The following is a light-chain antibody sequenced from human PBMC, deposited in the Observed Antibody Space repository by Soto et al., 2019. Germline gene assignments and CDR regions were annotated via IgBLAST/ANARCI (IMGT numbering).Light chain of an antibody. V-gene: IGLV2-14*01. CDR3: SSHTTSTTLPG. J-gene: IGLJ1*01. CDR2: EVY. CDR1: SNDVGGYDY. Sequence: QSVLTQPASVSGSPGQSITISCTGTSNDVGGYDYVSWYQQHPGKAPKLIIFEVYNRPSGVSNRFSGCKYGNRASLTIFGVQPEDEADYFCSSHTTSTTLPGFGSGTKATVL.